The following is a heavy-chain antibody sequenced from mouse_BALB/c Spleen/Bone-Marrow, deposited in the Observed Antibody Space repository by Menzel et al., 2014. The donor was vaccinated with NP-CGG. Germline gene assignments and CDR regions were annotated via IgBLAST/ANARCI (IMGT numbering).Heavy chain of an antibody. CDR2: IRNKANGYTT. CDR1: GLTFTDYY. V-gene: IGHV7-3*02. J-gene: IGHJ2*01. CDR3: ARDKGRVFFDY. Sequence: DVHLVESGGGLVQPGGSLRLSCATSGLTFTDYYMNWVRQPPGKALEWLGFIRNKANGYTTEYSASVKSRFTISRDNSQNILYLQMNTLRVDDSATYYCARDKGRVFFDYWGRGTTLTVSS.